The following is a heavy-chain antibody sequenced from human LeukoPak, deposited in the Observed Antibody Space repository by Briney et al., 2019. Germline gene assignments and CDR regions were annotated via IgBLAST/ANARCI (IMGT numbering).Heavy chain of an antibody. D-gene: IGHD2-2*01. CDR1: GGSISSYY. CDR3: ARHHGGGRSIYFDY. J-gene: IGHJ4*02. CDR2: IYTSGST. Sequence: SETLSLTCTVSGGSISSYYWSWIRQPPGKGLEWIGYIYTSGSTNYNPSLKSRVTISVDTSKNQFSLKLSSVTAADTAVYYCARHHGGGRSIYFDYWGQGTLVTVSS. V-gene: IGHV4-4*09.